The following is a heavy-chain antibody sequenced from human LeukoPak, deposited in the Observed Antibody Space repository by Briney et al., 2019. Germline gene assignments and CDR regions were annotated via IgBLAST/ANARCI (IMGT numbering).Heavy chain of an antibody. CDR2: ISYDGSNK. D-gene: IGHD3-9*01. J-gene: IGHJ4*02. Sequence: PWGSLRLSCAASGFTFSSYAMHWVRQAPGKGLEWVAVISYDGSNKYYADSVKGRFTISRDNSKNTLYLQMNSLRAEDTAVYYCARAVYDILTGYYIDYWGQGTLVTVSS. CDR1: GFTFSSYA. CDR3: ARAVYDILTGYYIDY. V-gene: IGHV3-30*04.